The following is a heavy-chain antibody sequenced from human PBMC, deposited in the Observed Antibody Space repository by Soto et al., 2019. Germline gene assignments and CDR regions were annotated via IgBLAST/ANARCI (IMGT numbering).Heavy chain of an antibody. CDR2: ISCSGGST. D-gene: IGHD6-6*01. CDR1: GFTFSSYA. J-gene: IGHJ4*01. CDR3: WKDTDSTLYSSSSGVDY. V-gene: IGHV3-23*01. Sequence: PGGSLRLSSPASGFTFSSYAMSWVRQAPGGGLGWVSSISCSGGSTYYADSVKGRLTISRDNSKNTLYLQMNRLRGEETAVYDCWKDTDSTLYSSSSGVDYCGQGTLVTVSS.